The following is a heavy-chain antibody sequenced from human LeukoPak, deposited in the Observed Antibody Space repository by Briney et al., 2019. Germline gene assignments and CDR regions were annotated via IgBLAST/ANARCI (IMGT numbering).Heavy chain of an antibody. CDR1: VGSISRGGYY. Sequence: SETLSLTCTVSVGSISRGGYYWSWIRQHPGKDLEWIGYIYYSGITYYNPSLKSRLTMSVDTSQNQFSLNLTSVTAEDTAVYFCASLPTPHDLGGITRNLNLHYWGQGTLVTVSS. CDR3: ASLPTPHDLGGITRNLNLHY. CDR2: IYYSGIT. V-gene: IGHV4-31*03. D-gene: IGHD4-23*01. J-gene: IGHJ4*02.